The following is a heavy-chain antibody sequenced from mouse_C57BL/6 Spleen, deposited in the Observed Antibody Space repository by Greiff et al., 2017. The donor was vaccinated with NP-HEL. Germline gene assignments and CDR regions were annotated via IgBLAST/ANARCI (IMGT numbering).Heavy chain of an antibody. J-gene: IGHJ2*01. V-gene: IGHV5-16*01. CDR3: AREGYHFDY. CDR1: GFTFSDYY. Sequence: DVKLVESEGGLVQPGSSMKLSCTASGFTFSDYYMAWVRQVPEKGLEWVANINYDGSSTYYLDSLKSRFIISRDNAKNILYLQMSSLKSEDTATYYCAREGYHFDYWGQGTTLTVSS. CDR2: INYDGSST.